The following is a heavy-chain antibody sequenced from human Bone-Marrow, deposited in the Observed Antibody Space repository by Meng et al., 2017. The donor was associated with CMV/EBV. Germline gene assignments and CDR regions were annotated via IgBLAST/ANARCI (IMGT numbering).Heavy chain of an antibody. CDR3: ARVDRSPDYYQLLFQGAFDI. J-gene: IGHJ3*02. D-gene: IGHD2-2*01. Sequence: SETLSLTCAVYGGSFSGYYWSWIRQPPGKGLEWIGEINHSGSTNYNPSLKSRVTISVDTSKNQFSLKLSSVTAADTAVYYCARVDRSPDYYQLLFQGAFDIWGQGTMVTVSS. CDR2: INHSGST. CDR1: GGSFSGYY. V-gene: IGHV4-34*01.